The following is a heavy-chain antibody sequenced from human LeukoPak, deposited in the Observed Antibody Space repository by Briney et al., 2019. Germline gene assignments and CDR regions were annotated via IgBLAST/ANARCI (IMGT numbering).Heavy chain of an antibody. CDR2: IYTSGST. Sequence: SETLSLTCTVSGGSISSYYWSWIRQPPGKGLEWIGRIYTSGSTNYNPSLKSRVTMSVDTSKNQFSLKLSSVTAADTAVYYCARVRSSGWLGREYYFDYWGQGTLVTVSS. CDR1: GGSISSYY. CDR3: ARVRSSGWLGREYYFDY. D-gene: IGHD6-19*01. V-gene: IGHV4-4*07. J-gene: IGHJ4*02.